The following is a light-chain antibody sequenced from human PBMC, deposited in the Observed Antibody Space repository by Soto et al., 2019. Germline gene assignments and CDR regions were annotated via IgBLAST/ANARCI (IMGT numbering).Light chain of an antibody. CDR3: QQDSTSLT. Sequence: EIPMTQYPATLYASTGERVIISCRASQSGGRTLVWYQQRPGQAPRLLIRGASNRATGVPASFSGSGSGTEFTLTISSLQSDDFAVYYCQQDSTSLTFGGGTTLEIK. V-gene: IGKV3-15*01. CDR1: QSGGRT. CDR2: GAS. J-gene: IGKJ4*02.